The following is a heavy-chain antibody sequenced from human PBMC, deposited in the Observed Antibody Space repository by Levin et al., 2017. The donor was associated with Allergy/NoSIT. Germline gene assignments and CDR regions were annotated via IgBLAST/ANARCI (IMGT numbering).Heavy chain of an antibody. J-gene: IGHJ4*02. D-gene: IGHD5-12*01. V-gene: IGHV3-30-3*01. CDR3: ARDLILMSGFDSPMDENDN. Sequence: SGGSLRLSCAAFGFTFTRYAMHWVRQAPGKGLEWVAVISYDGSNKHYADSVKGRFTISRDNSKNTLYLQMNSLRAEDTAVYYCARDLILMSGFDSPMDENDNWGQGTLVTVSS. CDR1: GFTFTRYA. CDR2: ISYDGSNK.